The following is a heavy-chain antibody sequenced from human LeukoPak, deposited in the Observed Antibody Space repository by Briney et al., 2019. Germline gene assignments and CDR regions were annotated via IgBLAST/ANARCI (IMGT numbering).Heavy chain of an antibody. CDR1: GGSISSGDYY. D-gene: IGHD6-13*01. CDR2: IYYSGST. CDR3: ARERIPAAGMIWFDP. Sequence: PSQTLSLTCTVSGGSISSGDYYWSWIRQPPGKGLEWIGYIYYSGSTYYNPSLKSRVTISVDTSKNQFSLKLSSVTAADTAVYYCARERIPAAGMIWFDPWGQGTLVTVSS. V-gene: IGHV4-30-4*08. J-gene: IGHJ5*02.